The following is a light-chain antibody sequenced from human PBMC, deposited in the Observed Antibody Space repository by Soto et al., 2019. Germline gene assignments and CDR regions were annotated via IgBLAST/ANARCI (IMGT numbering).Light chain of an antibody. Sequence: DIVMTQSPDSLAVSLGEMATLNCMSSQSVLSSSDNHNYLAWYQQKPGQPPKLIIYLASMRESGVPDRFSGSGSGTDFTLTISSPQPEDVAVYYCQQYSSTPLTFGGGTTVEIK. V-gene: IGKV4-1*01. CDR2: LAS. CDR1: QSVLSSSDNHNY. J-gene: IGKJ4*01. CDR3: QQYSSTPLT.